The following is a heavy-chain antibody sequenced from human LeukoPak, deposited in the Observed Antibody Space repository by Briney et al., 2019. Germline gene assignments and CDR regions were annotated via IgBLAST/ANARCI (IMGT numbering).Heavy chain of an antibody. J-gene: IGHJ4*02. V-gene: IGHV1-8*03. Sequence: ASVKVSCKASGYTFTSYDINWVRQATGQGLEWMGWMNPNSGNTGYAQKFQGRVTITRNTSISTAYMELSSLRSEDTAVYYCARVGSSGWLHDYWGQGTLVTVSS. D-gene: IGHD6-19*01. CDR1: GYTFTSYD. CDR3: ARVGSSGWLHDY. CDR2: MNPNSGNT.